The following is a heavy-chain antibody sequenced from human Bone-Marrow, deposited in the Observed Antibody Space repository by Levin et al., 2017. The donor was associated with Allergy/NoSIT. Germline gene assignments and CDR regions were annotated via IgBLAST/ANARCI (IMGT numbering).Heavy chain of an antibody. Sequence: GESLKISCAASGSTFSSYAMSWVRQSPGKGLEWVAGISGSGGRADYADSVKGRFTISRDNSKNTLYVQMNSLRAEDTAIYYCAGTYYYDSSGPPGGYFDLWGRGTLVTVSS. CDR3: AGTYYYDSSGPPGGYFDL. J-gene: IGHJ2*01. V-gene: IGHV3-23*01. CDR2: ISGSGGRA. CDR1: GSTFSSYA. D-gene: IGHD3-22*01.